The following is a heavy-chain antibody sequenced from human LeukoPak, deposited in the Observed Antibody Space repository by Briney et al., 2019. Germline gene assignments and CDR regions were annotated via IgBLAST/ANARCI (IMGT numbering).Heavy chain of an antibody. CDR1: GFTFSSYA. V-gene: IGHV3-23*01. D-gene: IGHD3-10*01. CDR3: AKDYGSGGYFDY. J-gene: IGHJ4*02. Sequence: GSLRLSCAASGFTFSSYAMSWVRQAPGKGLEWVSAISGSGGSTYYADSVKGRFTISRDNSKNTLYLQMNSLRAEDTAVYYCAKDYGSGGYFDYWGQGTLVTVSS. CDR2: ISGSGGST.